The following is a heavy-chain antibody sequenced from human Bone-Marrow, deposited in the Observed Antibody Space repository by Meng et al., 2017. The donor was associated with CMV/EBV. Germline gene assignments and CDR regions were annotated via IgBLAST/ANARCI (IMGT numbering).Heavy chain of an antibody. Sequence: GESLKISCAASGFTFSSYGMHWVRQAPGKGLEWVAVIWYDGSNKYYADSVKGRFTISRDNSKNTLYLQMNSLRAEDTAVYYCARDKAPPGSSSGYYYYGMDVWGQGTTVTVSS. D-gene: IGHD6-6*01. CDR2: IWYDGSNK. CDR3: ARDKAPPGSSSGYYYYGMDV. CDR1: GFTFSSYG. V-gene: IGHV3-30*19. J-gene: IGHJ6*02.